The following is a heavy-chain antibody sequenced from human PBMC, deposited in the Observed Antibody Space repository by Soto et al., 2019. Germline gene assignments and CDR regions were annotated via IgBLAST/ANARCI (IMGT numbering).Heavy chain of an antibody. Sequence: PGGSLRLSCAASGFTFSSYGMHWVRQAPGKGLEWVAVIWYDGSNKYYADSVKGRFTISRDNSKNTLYLQMNSLRAEDTAVYYCARGGPLGYCSGGSCYSDPFALDYWGQGTLVTVSS. J-gene: IGHJ4*02. CDR3: ARGGPLGYCSGGSCYSDPFALDY. V-gene: IGHV3-33*01. D-gene: IGHD2-15*01. CDR1: GFTFSSYG. CDR2: IWYDGSNK.